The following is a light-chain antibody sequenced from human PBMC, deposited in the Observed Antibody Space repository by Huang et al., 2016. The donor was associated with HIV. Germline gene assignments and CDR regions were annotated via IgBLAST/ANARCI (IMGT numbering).Light chain of an antibody. V-gene: IGKV3-20*01. Sequence: EIVLTQSPGTLSLSPGERATFSCRASQSVSSNYLAWYQQKPGQAPRLLIYGASSRATGIPDRFSCSGSGTDFTLTISRLEPEDFAVYYCQQYGSSPRTFGQGTKVEIK. CDR1: QSVSSNY. CDR2: GAS. J-gene: IGKJ1*01. CDR3: QQYGSSPRT.